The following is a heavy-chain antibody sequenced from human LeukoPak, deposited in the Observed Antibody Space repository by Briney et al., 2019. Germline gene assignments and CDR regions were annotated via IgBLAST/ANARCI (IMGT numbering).Heavy chain of an antibody. V-gene: IGHV3-30*04. D-gene: IGHD2-8*01. CDR3: ARENGDYYYYMDV. CDR2: ISYDGSNK. CDR1: GFTFSSYA. J-gene: IGHJ6*03. Sequence: GGSLRLSCAASGFTFSSYAMHWVRQAPGKGLEWVAVISYDGSNKYYADSVKGRFTISRDNSKNTLYLQMNSLRAEDTAVYYCARENGDYYYYMDVWGKGTTVTVSS.